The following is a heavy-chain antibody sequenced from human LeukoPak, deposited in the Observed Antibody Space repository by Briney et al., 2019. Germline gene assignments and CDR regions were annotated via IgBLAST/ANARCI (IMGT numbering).Heavy chain of an antibody. Sequence: PGGSLRLSCAASGFTFSTYALTWVRQAPGKGLEWVSLISSSGANAYYADSVKGRFTISRDNSKNTLYLQMNNLRGEDTAEYYCAKDMELASWGQGTLVTVSS. J-gene: IGHJ5*02. D-gene: IGHD1-26*01. CDR1: GFTFSTYA. CDR3: AKDMELAS. V-gene: IGHV3-23*01. CDR2: ISSSGANA.